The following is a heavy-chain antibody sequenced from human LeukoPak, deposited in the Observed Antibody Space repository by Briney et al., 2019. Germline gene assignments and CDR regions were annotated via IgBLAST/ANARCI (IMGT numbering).Heavy chain of an antibody. J-gene: IGHJ5*02. CDR3: ARDSGTTGEVKFDP. CDR2: IYSSGST. D-gene: IGHD3-10*01. CDR1: GYSISSGYY. Sequence: SETLSLTCTVSGYSISSGYYWAWIRQPPGKGLEWIGSIYSSGSTDYNPSLKSRVNMSVDTSKNKFSLKLSSVTAADTAVYYCARDSGTTGEVKFDPWGQGTLVTVSS. V-gene: IGHV4-38-2*02.